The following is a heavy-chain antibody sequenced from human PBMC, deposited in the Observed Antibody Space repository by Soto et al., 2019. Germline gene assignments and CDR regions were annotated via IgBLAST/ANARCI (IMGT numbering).Heavy chain of an antibody. D-gene: IGHD2-21*02. V-gene: IGHV4-39*01. CDR3: ARQGPPVTDTYYFEH. J-gene: IGHJ4*02. Sequence: GASIRSYDYYWGWIRQPPGKGLEWIGSIYGGTTYYNPSLKGRVTISVDTSRNQVSLKLTSVAATDTAVYYCARQGPPVTDTYYFEHWGQGTPVTVSS. CDR1: GASIRSYDYY. CDR2: IYGGTT.